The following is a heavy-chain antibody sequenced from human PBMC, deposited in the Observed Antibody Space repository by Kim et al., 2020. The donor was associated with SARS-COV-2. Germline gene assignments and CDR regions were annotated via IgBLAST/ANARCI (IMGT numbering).Heavy chain of an antibody. CDR3: AKSIRSYYLGVVEH. Sequence: YADSVKGRFTVSRDTSKDMLHLQMDSLSAEDTAIYYCAKSIRSYYLGVVEHWGQGAAVTVS. J-gene: IGHJ4*02. V-gene: IGHV3-23*01. D-gene: IGHD1-26*01.